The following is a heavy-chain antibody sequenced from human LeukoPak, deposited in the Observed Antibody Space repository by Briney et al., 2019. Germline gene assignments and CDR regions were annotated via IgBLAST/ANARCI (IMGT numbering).Heavy chain of an antibody. CDR2: ISGSGGST. CDR1: GFIFSSYA. J-gene: IGHJ4*02. V-gene: IGHV3-23*01. Sequence: GGSLRLSCAASGFIFSSYAMSWVRQAPGKGLEWVSGISGSGGSTYYADSVKGRFTISRDNSKNTLYLQMNSLRAEDTAVDYCAKAGTGGYSGYDKSYFDYWGQGTLVTVSS. CDR3: AKAGTGGYSGYDKSYFDY. D-gene: IGHD5-12*01.